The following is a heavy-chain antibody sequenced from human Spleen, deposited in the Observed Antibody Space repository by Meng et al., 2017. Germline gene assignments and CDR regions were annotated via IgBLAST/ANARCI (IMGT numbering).Heavy chain of an antibody. D-gene: IGHD1-26*01. CDR3: ARGGGASYTDY. Sequence: QGPLVHSGAEVKKPAASVQVSCKGPGYSFSSYEHNWVRQATGQGLEWMGWMNPSSGNTGYAQKFQGRITMTSNTSISTVYMELSSLRSDDTAVYYCARGGGASYTDYWGQGTLVTVSS. CDR2: MNPSSGNT. J-gene: IGHJ4*02. V-gene: IGHV1-8*01. CDR1: GYSFSSYE.